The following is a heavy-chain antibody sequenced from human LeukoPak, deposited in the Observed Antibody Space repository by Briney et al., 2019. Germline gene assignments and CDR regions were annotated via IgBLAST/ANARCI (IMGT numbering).Heavy chain of an antibody. V-gene: IGHV2-5*01. Sequence: SGPTLVKPTQTLTLTCTFSGFSLRTSGVGVVWIRQPPGKALEWLALIYWNDDKRYSPSLKSRLTITKDTSKNQVVLTMTNMDPVDTATYYCALGTSGYYPYYFDYGGQGTLVTVSS. CDR3: ALGTSGYYPYYFDY. CDR1: GFSLRTSGVG. D-gene: IGHD3-22*01. J-gene: IGHJ4*02. CDR2: IYWNDDK.